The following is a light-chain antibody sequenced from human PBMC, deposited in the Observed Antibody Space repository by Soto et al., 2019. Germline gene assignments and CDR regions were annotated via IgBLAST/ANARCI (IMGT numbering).Light chain of an antibody. V-gene: IGKV3-20*01. CDR2: GAA. J-gene: IGKJ4*01. Sequence: EIVLTQSPGTLSLSPGDRATLSCRASQSISRSFLAWYQQKPGQAPRLLIYGAASRATGIPDRFSGSGSGTDFTLTISRLEREDFAVYYCQQYGSSSFTFGGGTKVEIK. CDR3: QQYGSSSFT. CDR1: QSISRSF.